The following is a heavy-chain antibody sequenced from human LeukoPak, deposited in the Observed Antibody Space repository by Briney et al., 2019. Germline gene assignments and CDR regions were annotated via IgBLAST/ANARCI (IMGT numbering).Heavy chain of an antibody. V-gene: IGHV3-30*18. J-gene: IGHJ5*02. CDR1: GFTISTHG. D-gene: IGHD6-19*01. CDR3: AKDWGSSGWYNWFDP. Sequence: GTSLRLSCVVSGFTISTHGMHWARQAPGKGLEWVAMISHDGSIEHYGDSVKGRLTISRDNSKNTLYLQMNSLRDEGTGVYYCAKDWGSSGWYNWFDPWGQGTLVTVSS. CDR2: ISHDGSIE.